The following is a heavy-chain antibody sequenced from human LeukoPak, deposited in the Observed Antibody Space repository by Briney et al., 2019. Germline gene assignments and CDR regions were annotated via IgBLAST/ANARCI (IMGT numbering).Heavy chain of an antibody. CDR1: GGSFSGYY. Sequence: SETLSLTYAVYGGSFSGYYWSWLRQPPGKGLEWIGEINHSGSTNYNPSLKSRVTISVDTSKNQFSLKLSSVSAADTAVYYCARGRYYYGSGTSYYYYYGMDVWGQGTTVTVSS. CDR2: INHSGST. CDR3: ARGRYYYGSGTSYYYYYGMDV. V-gene: IGHV4-34*01. J-gene: IGHJ6*02. D-gene: IGHD3-10*01.